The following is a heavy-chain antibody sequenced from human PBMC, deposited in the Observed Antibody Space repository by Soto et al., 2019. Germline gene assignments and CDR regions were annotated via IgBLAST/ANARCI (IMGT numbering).Heavy chain of an antibody. CDR2: IFSDNER. V-gene: IGHV2-26*01. D-gene: IGHD4-17*01. J-gene: IGHJ6*02. CDR1: GSSLTTGKMG. CDR3: ARMNVDSYQFYYAMDA. Sequence: SGPTLVNPTETLTLTCTVSGSSLTTGKMGVSWIRQPPGKALEWLAHIFSDNERSYSTSLQGRLTISKDTSGSQVVLSMTNVDPVDTATYYCARMNVDSYQFYYAMDAWGQGTTVTVSS.